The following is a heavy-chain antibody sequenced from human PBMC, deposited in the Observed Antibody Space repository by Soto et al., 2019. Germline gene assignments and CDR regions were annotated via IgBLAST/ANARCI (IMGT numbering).Heavy chain of an antibody. D-gene: IGHD4-4*01. J-gene: IGHJ4*02. Sequence: GGSLRLSCAASGFTFSRFSLNWVRQAPGKGLEGVSYISSTGNTIYYADSVKGRFTISRDLAKNSLYLQMNNLRDEDTAVYYCARDKDYSIDYWGQGTLVTVS. V-gene: IGHV3-48*02. CDR1: GFTFSRFS. CDR3: ARDKDYSIDY. CDR2: ISSTGNTI.